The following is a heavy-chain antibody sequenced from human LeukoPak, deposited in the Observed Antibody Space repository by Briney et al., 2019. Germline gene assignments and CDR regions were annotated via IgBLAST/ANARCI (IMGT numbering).Heavy chain of an antibody. CDR2: ILYDGSNK. J-gene: IGHJ4*02. CDR3: ARDPPHRFTMIEKDS. V-gene: IGHV3-30*04. Sequence: GGSLRLSCAASGFTFSSYAMHWVRQAPGKGLEWVAVILYDGSNKYYADSVKGRFTISRDNSKNTLYVQMNSLRGEDTAVYYCARDPPHRFTMIEKDSWGQGTLVTVSS. CDR1: GFTFSSYA. D-gene: IGHD3-22*01.